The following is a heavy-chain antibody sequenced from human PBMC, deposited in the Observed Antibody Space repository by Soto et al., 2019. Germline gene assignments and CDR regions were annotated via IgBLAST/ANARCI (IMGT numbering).Heavy chain of an antibody. CDR3: ANDFVESTLNSKTPYYYYYGMDV. CDR1: GFTFSSYG. V-gene: IGHV3-30*18. Sequence: VGSLRLSCAASGFTFSSYGMHWVRQAPGKGLEWVAVISYDGSNKYYADSVKGRFTISRDNSKNTLYLQMNSLRAEDTAVYYCANDFVESTLNSKTPYYYYYGMDVWGQGTTVTVSS. J-gene: IGHJ6*02. D-gene: IGHD2-15*01. CDR2: ISYDGSNK.